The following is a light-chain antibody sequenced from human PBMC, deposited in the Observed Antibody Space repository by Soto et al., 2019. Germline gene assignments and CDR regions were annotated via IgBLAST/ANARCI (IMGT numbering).Light chain of an antibody. CDR1: QTIDTY. CDR3: RKNFYFPRT. Sequence: DIQLTQSPSSLSASVGDRVTITCRASQTIDTYLNWYQHKPGTAPKDLIYAATYLQNGVPSSFSCSGSCANFTLTISILQTEDFATYYCRKNFYFPRTFGQGTKVDIK. J-gene: IGKJ1*01. CDR2: AAT. V-gene: IGKV1-39*01.